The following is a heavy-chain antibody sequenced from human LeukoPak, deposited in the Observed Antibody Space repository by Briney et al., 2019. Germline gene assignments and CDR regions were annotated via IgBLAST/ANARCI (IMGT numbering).Heavy chain of an antibody. CDR2: IYYSGST. Sequence: SETLSLTCTVSGGSISSYNWSWIRQPPGKGLEWIGYIYYSGSTNYNPSLKSRVTISVDTSKNQFSLKLSSVTAADTAVYYCARRGHGAAAGYIWFDPWGQGTLVTVSS. J-gene: IGHJ5*02. CDR3: ARRGHGAAAGYIWFDP. CDR1: GGSISSYN. V-gene: IGHV4-59*12. D-gene: IGHD6-13*01.